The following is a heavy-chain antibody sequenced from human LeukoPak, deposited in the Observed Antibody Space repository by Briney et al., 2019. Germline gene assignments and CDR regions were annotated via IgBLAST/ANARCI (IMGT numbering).Heavy chain of an antibody. D-gene: IGHD4-17*01. Sequence: PGGSLRLSCAASGFTFSSYSMNWVRQAPGKGLEWVSSISSSSSYIYYADSVKGRFTISRDNAKNSLYLQMDSLRAEDTAVYYCARDSTGYAVTTPFDYWGQGTLVTVSS. CDR2: ISSSSSYI. V-gene: IGHV3-21*01. CDR1: GFTFSSYS. J-gene: IGHJ4*02. CDR3: ARDSTGYAVTTPFDY.